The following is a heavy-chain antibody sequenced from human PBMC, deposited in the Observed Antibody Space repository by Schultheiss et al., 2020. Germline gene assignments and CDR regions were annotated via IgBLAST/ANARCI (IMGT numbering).Heavy chain of an antibody. D-gene: IGHD3-3*01. CDR3: ARNNFEFWGGYQYYYMDV. V-gene: IGHV4-59*01. CDR1: GGSFSGYY. J-gene: IGHJ6*03. Sequence: SETLSLTCAVYGGSFSGYYWSWIRQPPGKALEWIGYFYYSGSTNYNPSLKSRLTISVDTSNQFSLKLSSVTAADTAVYYCARNNFEFWGGYQYYYMDVWGKGTTVTVSS. CDR2: FYYSGST.